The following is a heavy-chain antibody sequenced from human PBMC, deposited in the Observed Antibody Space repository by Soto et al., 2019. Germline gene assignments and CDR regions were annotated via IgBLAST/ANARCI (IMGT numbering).Heavy chain of an antibody. CDR2: IIPIFGTA. CDR3: ARGEGESSGYYEIVD. Sequence: QAQLEQSGGEVKKPGSSVKVSCKASRVAFSSDAISWVRQAPGQGLEWVGGIIPIFGTANYAQKFQGRVTITADDSTSTAYMELSSLRSEDTAVYYCARGEGESSGYYEIVDWGQGALVTVSS. D-gene: IGHD3-9*01. V-gene: IGHV1-69*01. J-gene: IGHJ4*02. CDR1: RVAFSSDA.